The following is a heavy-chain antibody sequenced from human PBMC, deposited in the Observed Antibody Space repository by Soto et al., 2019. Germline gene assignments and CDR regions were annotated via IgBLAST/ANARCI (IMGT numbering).Heavy chain of an antibody. CDR2: ISWNSGSI. Sequence: LRLSCAASGFTFDDYAMHWVRQAPGKGLEWVSGISWNSGSIGYADSVKGRFTISRDNAKNSLYLQMNSLRAEDTALYYCAKDNLNYCSGGSCYAYWGQGTLVTVSS. D-gene: IGHD2-15*01. CDR3: AKDNLNYCSGGSCYAY. J-gene: IGHJ4*02. V-gene: IGHV3-9*01. CDR1: GFTFDDYA.